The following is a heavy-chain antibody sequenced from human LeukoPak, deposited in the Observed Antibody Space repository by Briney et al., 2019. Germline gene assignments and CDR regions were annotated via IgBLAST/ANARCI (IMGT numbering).Heavy chain of an antibody. V-gene: IGHV3-7*01. D-gene: IGHD3-3*01. Sequence: GGSLRLSCVASGFNMGSYWMSWVRQTPGKGLEWVANIKQDESEKYYVESMKGRFTISRDNAQNSVYLQMNNLRVEDTALYYCARVGISEWLLEDYWGQGTLVIVSS. J-gene: IGHJ4*02. CDR3: ARVGISEWLLEDY. CDR2: IKQDESEK. CDR1: GFNMGSYW.